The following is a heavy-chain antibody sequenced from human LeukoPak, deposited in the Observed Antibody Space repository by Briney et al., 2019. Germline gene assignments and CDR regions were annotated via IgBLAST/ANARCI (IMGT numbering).Heavy chain of an antibody. Sequence: SETLSLTCTVSGGSISSSSAYWGWIRQPPGKGLEWIGSIYYSKNTYYNPSLKSRVTISADTSKNQFSLTLGSVSATDTAVHYCVSPRGFSYGYFDYWGQGTLVTVSS. D-gene: IGHD5-18*01. CDR3: VSPRGFSYGYFDY. V-gene: IGHV4-39*01. CDR1: GGSISSSSAY. CDR2: IYYSKNT. J-gene: IGHJ4*02.